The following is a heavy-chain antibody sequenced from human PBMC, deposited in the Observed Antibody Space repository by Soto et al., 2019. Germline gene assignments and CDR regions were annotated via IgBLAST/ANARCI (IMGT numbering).Heavy chain of an antibody. D-gene: IGHD6-13*01. CDR2: MNPNSGNT. J-gene: IGHJ5*02. Sequence: QVQLVQSGAEVKKPGASVKVSCKASGYTFISYDINWVRQATGQGLEWMGWMNPNSGNTGYAQKFQGRITMTRNTYISTAYMELRSLRSEATAIYYCARAQQVRGFDPWGQGTLVTVSS. CDR1: GYTFISYD. V-gene: IGHV1-8*01. CDR3: ARAQQVRGFDP.